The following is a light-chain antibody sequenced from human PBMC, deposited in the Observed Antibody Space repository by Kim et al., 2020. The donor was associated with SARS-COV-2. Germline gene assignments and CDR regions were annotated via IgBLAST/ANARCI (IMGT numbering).Light chain of an antibody. CDR2: EDD. CDR1: SGCSDDNY. Sequence: GKTGHIAWSRSSGCSDDNYLQWYQQRPGGVPTTVIYEDDQRPSGVSDRFSGSIDNSSNSASLTISGLRTEDEADYYCQSYNRDNVIFGGGTQLTVL. V-gene: IGLV6-57*03. CDR3: QSYNRDNVI. J-gene: IGLJ2*01.